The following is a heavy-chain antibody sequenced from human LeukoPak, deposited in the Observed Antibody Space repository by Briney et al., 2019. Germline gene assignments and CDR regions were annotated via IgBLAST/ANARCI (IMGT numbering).Heavy chain of an antibody. CDR1: GYSISSGYY. Sequence: SETLSLTCTVSGYSISSGYYWGWIRQPPGKGLEWIGEINHSGSTNYNPSLKSRVTISVDTSKNQFSLKLSSVTVADTAVYYCARGSGGAFDIWGQGTMVTVSS. J-gene: IGHJ3*02. CDR2: INHSGST. D-gene: IGHD4-23*01. V-gene: IGHV4-38-2*02. CDR3: ARGSGGAFDI.